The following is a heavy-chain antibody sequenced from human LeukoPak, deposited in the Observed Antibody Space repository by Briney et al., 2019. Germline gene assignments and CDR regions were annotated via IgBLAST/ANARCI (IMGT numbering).Heavy chain of an antibody. Sequence: ASVKVSCKASGYTFTSHDINWVRQATGQGLEWMGWMNPNSANTGYAQKFQGRVSMTGNTSISTAYMELSSLTSDDTAVCYCARGLWGTTVLTPYYFDYWGQGALVTVSS. CDR3: ARGLWGTTVLTPYYFDY. CDR1: GYTFTSHD. V-gene: IGHV1-8*01. D-gene: IGHD4-23*01. CDR2: MNPNSANT. J-gene: IGHJ4*02.